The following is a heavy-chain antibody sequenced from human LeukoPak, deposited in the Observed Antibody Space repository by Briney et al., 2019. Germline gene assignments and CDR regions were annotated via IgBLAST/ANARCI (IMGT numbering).Heavy chain of an antibody. D-gene: IGHD1-26*01. Sequence: GGSLRLSCAPSGFTFSSYEMNWVRQAPGKGLEWVSYISSSGSTIYYADSVKGRFTTSRDNAKNSMYLQMNRLRAEDTAVYYCARVGTHLDALDIWGQGTMVTVSS. CDR2: ISSSGSTI. CDR3: ARVGTHLDALDI. J-gene: IGHJ3*02. V-gene: IGHV3-48*03. CDR1: GFTFSSYE.